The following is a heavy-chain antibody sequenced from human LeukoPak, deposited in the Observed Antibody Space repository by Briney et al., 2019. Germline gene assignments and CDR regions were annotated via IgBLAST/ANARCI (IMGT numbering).Heavy chain of an antibody. J-gene: IGHJ3*02. CDR3: AKAVGSSGYFSRDAFDI. V-gene: IGHV3-23*01. Sequence: GGSLRLSCAASGFTFSRFWMNWVRQAPGKGLEWVAVISGGGSGTYYADSVRGRFTISRDNSKNTVYLQMNSLRAEDTAIYYCAKAVGSSGYFSRDAFDIWGQGTMVTVSS. CDR1: GFTFSRFW. D-gene: IGHD3-22*01. CDR2: ISGGGSGT.